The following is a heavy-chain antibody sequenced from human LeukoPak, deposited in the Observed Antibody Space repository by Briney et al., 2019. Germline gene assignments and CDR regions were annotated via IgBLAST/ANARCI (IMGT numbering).Heavy chain of an antibody. CDR3: ARPQTSSSSTASLGY. CDR2: ISGSGGTT. Sequence: GGSLRLSCAGSGFTFSSYAMSWVRQAPGNGLEWVSAISGSGGTTYYADSVKGRFTISRDNAKNSLYLQMDSLRAEDTAIYYCARPQTSSSSTASLGYWGQGTLVTVSS. J-gene: IGHJ4*02. V-gene: IGHV3-23*01. D-gene: IGHD6-6*01. CDR1: GFTFSSYA.